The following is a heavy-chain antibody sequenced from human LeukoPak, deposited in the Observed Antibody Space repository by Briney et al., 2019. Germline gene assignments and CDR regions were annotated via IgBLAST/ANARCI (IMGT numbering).Heavy chain of an antibody. CDR2: IKQDGSEE. Sequence: GGSLRLSCAASGFIFSSYWMSWVRQAPGKGLEWVANIKQDGSEEVYVDSVKGRFTISRDNAKNSLFLQMNTLRAEDTAVYYCAKGPKENWFDPWGQGTLVTVSS. J-gene: IGHJ5*02. CDR1: GFIFSSYW. V-gene: IGHV3-7*05. CDR3: AKGPKENWFDP.